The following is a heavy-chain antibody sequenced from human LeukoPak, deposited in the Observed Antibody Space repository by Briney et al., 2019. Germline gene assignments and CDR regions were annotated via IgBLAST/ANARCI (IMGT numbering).Heavy chain of an antibody. V-gene: IGHV1-58*02. D-gene: IGHD3-9*01. CDR3: ARATYYDILTGYQHAFDI. Sequence: SVKVSFRASGFTFTSSAMQWVRQARGQRLEWIGLIVVGSGNTNYAQKFQERVTITRDMSTSTAYMELSSLRSEDTAVYYCARATYYDILTGYQHAFDIWGQGTIVTVSS. J-gene: IGHJ3*02. CDR2: IVVGSGNT. CDR1: GFTFTSSA.